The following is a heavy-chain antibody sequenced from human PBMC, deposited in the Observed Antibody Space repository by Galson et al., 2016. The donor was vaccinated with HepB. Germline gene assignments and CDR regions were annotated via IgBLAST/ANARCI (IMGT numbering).Heavy chain of an antibody. Sequence: SVKVSCKASEFIIINHYMHWVRQAPGQGLEWVAVINPSGRNTVYAQKFQGRIRLTRDTSTSTVYMEVSSLRPEDTAVYYCVRDNSHADTYWWFDPWGQGTLVTVSS. J-gene: IGHJ5*02. CDR2: INPSGRNT. D-gene: IGHD2-15*01. CDR3: VRDNSHADTYWWFDP. V-gene: IGHV1-46*01. CDR1: EFIIINHY.